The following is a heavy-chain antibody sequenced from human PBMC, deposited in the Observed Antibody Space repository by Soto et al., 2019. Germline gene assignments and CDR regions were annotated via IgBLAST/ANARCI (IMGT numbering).Heavy chain of an antibody. Sequence: EVQLLESGGGLVQPGGSLRLSCAASGFTFSSYAMSWVRQAPGKGLEWVSAISGSGGSTYYADSVKGRFTISRDNSQNTLYLQMNSLRAEDTAVYYCTKPSTSCYFGCAFDIWGQGTMVTVSS. D-gene: IGHD2-2*01. CDR2: ISGSGGST. CDR3: TKPSTSCYFGCAFDI. V-gene: IGHV3-23*01. J-gene: IGHJ3*02. CDR1: GFTFSSYA.